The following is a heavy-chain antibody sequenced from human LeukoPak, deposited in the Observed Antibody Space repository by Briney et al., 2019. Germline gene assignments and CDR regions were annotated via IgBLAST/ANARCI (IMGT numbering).Heavy chain of an antibody. Sequence: SETLSLTCTVSGGSISSGSYYWSWIRQPAGKGLEWIGRIYTSGSTNYNPSLKSRVTISVDTSKNQFSLKLCSVTAADTAVYYCAREGLYSSSWTKYYFDYWGQGTLVAVSS. D-gene: IGHD6-13*01. V-gene: IGHV4-61*02. CDR3: AREGLYSSSWTKYYFDY. CDR1: GGSISSGSYY. J-gene: IGHJ4*02. CDR2: IYTSGST.